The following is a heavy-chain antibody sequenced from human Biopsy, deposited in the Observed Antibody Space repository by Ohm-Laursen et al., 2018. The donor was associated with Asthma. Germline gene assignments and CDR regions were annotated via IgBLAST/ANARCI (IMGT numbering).Heavy chain of an antibody. Sequence: VKVSCKASGYNFISFAIHWVRQAPGQRLEWMGWVNTGNGDTKYSQKFQGRVTITKDTSASTAYMELRSLRSEDTATYYCARTYYDFLTGQVKDVFGVWGQGTMVTVSS. V-gene: IGHV1-3*04. CDR1: GYNFISFA. D-gene: IGHD3-9*01. CDR2: VNTGNGDT. J-gene: IGHJ3*01. CDR3: ARTYYDFLTGQVKDVFGV.